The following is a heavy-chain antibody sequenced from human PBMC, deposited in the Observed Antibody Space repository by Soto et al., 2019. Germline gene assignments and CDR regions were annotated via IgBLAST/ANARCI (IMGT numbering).Heavy chain of an antibody. CDR2: MNEDGSEK. Sequence: EVQLVESGGGLVQPGGSLRLSCVASGFTFSSYWMTWVRQAPGKGLEWVAHMNEDGSEKYYVDSVKGRFTISRDNATNSLYLQMNSLRAEDTAVYYCARDPPRRFDLWGQGTLVSVSS. CDR3: ARDPPRRFDL. J-gene: IGHJ5*02. CDR1: GFTFSSYW. V-gene: IGHV3-7*01.